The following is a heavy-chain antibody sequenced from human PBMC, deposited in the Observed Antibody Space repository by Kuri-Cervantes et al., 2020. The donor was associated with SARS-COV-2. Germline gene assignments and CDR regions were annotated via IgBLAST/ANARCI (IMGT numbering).Heavy chain of an antibody. D-gene: IGHD1-26*01. CDR2: IYYSGST. J-gene: IGHJ4*02. V-gene: IGHV4-59*12. CDR3: ATEVGATNFDH. Sequence: ESLKISCTVSGGSISSYYWSWIRQPPGKGLEWIGYIYYSGSTNYNPSLKGRVTMSVDTSKSQFSLELTSVTAADTAVYYCATEVGATNFDHWGQGILVTVSS. CDR1: GGSISSYY.